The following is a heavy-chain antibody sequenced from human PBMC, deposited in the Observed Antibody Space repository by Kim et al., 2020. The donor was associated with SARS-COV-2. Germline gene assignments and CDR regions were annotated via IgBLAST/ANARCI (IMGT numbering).Heavy chain of an antibody. V-gene: IGHV1-69*13. D-gene: IGHD1-1*01. CDR1: GGTFSSYA. J-gene: IGHJ5*02. CDR2: IIPIFGTA. Sequence: SVKVSCKASGGTFSSYAISWVRQAPGQGLEWMGGIIPIFGTANYAQKFQGRVTITADESTSTAYMELSSLRSADTAVYYCATRRGPLPVLWNPDNWFDPWGQGTLVTVSS. CDR3: ATRRGPLPVLWNPDNWFDP.